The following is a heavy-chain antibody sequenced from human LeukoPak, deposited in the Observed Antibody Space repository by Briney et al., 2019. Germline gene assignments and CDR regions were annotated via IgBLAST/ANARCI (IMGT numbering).Heavy chain of an antibody. CDR1: GFTFSSYW. Sequence: GGSLRLSCAASGFTFSSYWMHWVRHAPGKGLVWVSRINTDGSSTSYADSVKGRFTISRDNAKNTLYLQMNSLRAEDTAVYYCARESLLIAAPFDYWGQGTLVTVSS. J-gene: IGHJ4*02. CDR2: INTDGSST. V-gene: IGHV3-74*01. CDR3: ARESLLIAAPFDY. D-gene: IGHD6-6*01.